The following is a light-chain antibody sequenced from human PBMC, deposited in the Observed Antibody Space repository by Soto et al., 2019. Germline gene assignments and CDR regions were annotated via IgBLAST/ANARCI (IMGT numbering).Light chain of an antibody. J-gene: IGLJ3*02. CDR1: SSNIGAGFD. CDR3: VTWDSSLSAWV. V-gene: IGLV1-51*01. CDR2: DNN. Sequence: QSVLTQPPSVSGAPGQRVTISCSGSSSNIGAGFDVHWYRQLPGTAPKLLIHDNNKRPSGIPDRFSGSKSGTSATLGITGLQTGDEAGYYCVTWDSSLSAWVFGGGTKLTVL.